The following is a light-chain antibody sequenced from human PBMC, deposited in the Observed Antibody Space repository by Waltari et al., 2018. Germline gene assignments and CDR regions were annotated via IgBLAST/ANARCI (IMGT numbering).Light chain of an antibody. V-gene: IGLV4-69*01. CDR3: QTGGHGTWV. Sequence: QLVLTQSPSASASLGASVKPTCTLSSGHSSDDIAWHQQQPEKGPRYLMKVNSDGSHIKGDDIPDRFAGSSSGAERYLSISSLQSEDEADYYCQTGGHGTWVFGGGTRLTVL. CDR1: SGHSSDD. J-gene: IGLJ3*02. CDR2: VNSDGSH.